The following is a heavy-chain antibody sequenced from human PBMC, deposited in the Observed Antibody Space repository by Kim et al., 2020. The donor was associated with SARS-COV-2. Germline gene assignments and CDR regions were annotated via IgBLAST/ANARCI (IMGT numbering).Heavy chain of an antibody. CDR1: GFTVSSNY. V-gene: IGHV3-53*01. CDR3: ARDKERDYYGMDV. CDR2: IYSGGST. Sequence: GGSLRLSCAASGFTVSSNYMSWVRQAPGKGLEWVSVIYSGGSTYYADSVKGRFTISRDNSKNTLYLQMNSRRAEDTAVYYCARDKERDYYGMDVWGQGTTVTVSS. J-gene: IGHJ6*02.